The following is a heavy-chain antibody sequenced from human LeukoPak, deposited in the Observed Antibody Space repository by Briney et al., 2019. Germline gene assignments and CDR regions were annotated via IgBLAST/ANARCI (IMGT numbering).Heavy chain of an antibody. CDR1: GGSISSYY. J-gene: IGHJ5*02. Sequence: PSETLSLTCTVSGGSISSYYWSWIRQPPGKGLEWIGYIYTSGSTNYNPSLKSRVTISVDTSKNQFSLTLSSVTAADTAVYYCARQVGATTSRWFDPWGQGTLVTVSS. V-gene: IGHV4-4*09. CDR2: IYTSGST. D-gene: IGHD1-26*01. CDR3: ARQVGATTSRWFDP.